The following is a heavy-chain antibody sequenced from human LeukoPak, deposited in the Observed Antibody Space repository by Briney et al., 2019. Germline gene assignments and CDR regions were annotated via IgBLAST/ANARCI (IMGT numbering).Heavy chain of an antibody. CDR3: ARGATVINHE. J-gene: IGHJ4*02. D-gene: IGHD4-23*01. Sequence: GGSLTLSCAASGFTFSNYGMHWVRQAPGEGLEWVAIIWYDGSNKYYADSVKGRFTISRDNSNNTLYLQMNSLRAEDTAVYYCARGATVINHEWGQGTLVTVSS. CDR2: IWYDGSNK. V-gene: IGHV3-33*01. CDR1: GFTFSNYG.